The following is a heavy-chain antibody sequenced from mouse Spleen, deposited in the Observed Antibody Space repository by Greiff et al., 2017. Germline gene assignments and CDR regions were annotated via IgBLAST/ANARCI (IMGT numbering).Heavy chain of an antibody. Sequence: EVQLQQSGPELVKPGASVKIPCKASGYTFTDYNLDWVQQSHGKSLEWIGDINPNNGGTIYNQKFKGKATLTVDKSSSTAYMELRSLTSEDTAVYYCARYGGNWYFDVWGAGTTVTVSS. J-gene: IGHJ1*01. V-gene: IGHV1-18*01. CDR1: GYTFTDYN. CDR3: ARYGGNWYFDV. CDR2: INPNNGGT. D-gene: IGHD1-1*01.